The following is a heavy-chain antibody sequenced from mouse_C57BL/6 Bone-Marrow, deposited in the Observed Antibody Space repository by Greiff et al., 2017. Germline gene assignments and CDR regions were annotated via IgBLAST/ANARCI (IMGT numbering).Heavy chain of an antibody. CDR2: INPYNGDT. D-gene: IGHD1-1*01. V-gene: IGHV1-37*01. CDR1: GYSFTGYF. CDR3: ARWRYYGSLYYAMDY. J-gene: IGHJ4*01. Sequence: VHVKQSGPELVKPGASVKISCKASGYSFTGYFMNWVKQSHGKSLEWIGRINPYNGDTFYNQKFKGKATLTVDKSSSTAHMELLSLTSEDFAVYYCARWRYYGSLYYAMDYWGQGTSVTVSS.